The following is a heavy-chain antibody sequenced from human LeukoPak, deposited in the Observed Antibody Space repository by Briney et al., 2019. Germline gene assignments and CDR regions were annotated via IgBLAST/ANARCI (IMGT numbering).Heavy chain of an antibody. CDR3: ARESSSTWGWFDP. CDR1: GDSISSGSYY. V-gene: IGHV4-61*02. CDR2: LYTSGNT. D-gene: IGHD2-2*01. J-gene: IGHJ5*02. Sequence: SETLSLTCTVSGDSISSGSYYWSWIRQPAGKGLEWIGRLYTSGNTNYNPSLKSRVTISVDSSKNHFSLNLSSVTAEDTAVYYCARESSSTWGWFDPWGQGTQVTVSS.